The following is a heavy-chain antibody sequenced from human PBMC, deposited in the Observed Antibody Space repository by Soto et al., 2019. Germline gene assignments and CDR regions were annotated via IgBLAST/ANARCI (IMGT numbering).Heavy chain of an antibody. CDR1: GFTLSSYA. J-gene: IGHJ6*02. D-gene: IGHD3-22*01. CDR2: ISGSGGST. CDR3: AKFISGSYYFYYGMDV. V-gene: IGHV3-23*01. Sequence: PGGSLRLSCAASGFTLSSYAMSWVRQAPGKGLEWVSAISGSGGSTYYADSVKGRFTISRDNSKNTLYLQMNSLRAEDTAVYYCAKFISGSYYFYYGMDVWGQGTTVTVSS.